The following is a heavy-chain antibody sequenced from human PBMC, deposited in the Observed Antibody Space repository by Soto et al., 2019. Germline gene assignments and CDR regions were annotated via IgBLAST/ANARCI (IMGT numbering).Heavy chain of an antibody. CDR3: ARTHDYGPPGVWFDP. Sequence: SETLSLTCAISGDSVSSNIADWNWIRKSPSRGLEWLGRTYYRSKWYNDYAVSVKSRITINPDTSKNQFSLQLNSVTPEDTAVYYCARTHDYGPPGVWFDPWGQGTLVTVSS. D-gene: IGHD4-17*01. J-gene: IGHJ5*02. CDR1: GDSVSSNIAD. CDR2: TYYRSKWYN. V-gene: IGHV6-1*01.